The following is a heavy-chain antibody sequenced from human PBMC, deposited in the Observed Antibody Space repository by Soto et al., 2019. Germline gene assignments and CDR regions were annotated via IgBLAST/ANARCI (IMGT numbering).Heavy chain of an antibody. CDR1: GFTVSSNY. V-gene: IGHV3-66*01. CDR2: IYSGGNT. J-gene: IGHJ6*02. D-gene: IGHD6-13*01. Sequence: EVQLVESGGGLVQPGGSLRLSCAASGFTVSSNYMSWVRQAPGKGLEWVSVIYSGGNTYYADSVKGRFTISRDNSKNTLYLQMNSLRAEVMAVYYCARDITAAGYGMDVWGQGTTVTVSS. CDR3: ARDITAAGYGMDV.